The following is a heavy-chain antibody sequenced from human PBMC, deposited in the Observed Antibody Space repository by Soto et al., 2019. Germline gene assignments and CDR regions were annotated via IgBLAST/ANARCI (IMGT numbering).Heavy chain of an antibody. J-gene: IGHJ6*02. Sequence: PSETLSLTCTVSGGSISSNYWSWIRQPPGKGLEWIGYIYYSGSTNYNPSLKSRVTISVDTSENEFFLKLSAVTDADMAVYYCARAEGGYSGYDLGTIYYHYGMDVWGQGTTVTVSS. D-gene: IGHD5-12*01. CDR1: GGSISSNY. V-gene: IGHV4-59*01. CDR3: ARAEGGYSGYDLGTIYYHYGMDV. CDR2: IYYSGST.